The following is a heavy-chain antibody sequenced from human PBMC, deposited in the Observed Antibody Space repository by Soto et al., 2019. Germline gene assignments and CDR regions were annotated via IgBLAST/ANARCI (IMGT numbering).Heavy chain of an antibody. D-gene: IGHD4-17*01. V-gene: IGHV1-69*06. Sequence: QVQLVQSGAEVKKPGSSVKVSCKASGGTFSSYAISWVRQAPGQGLEWMGGIIPIFGTANYAQKFQGRVTITADKSTSTAYMELSSLRSEDTAVYYCARRGTTTVTTRPYYYGMYVWGQGTTVTVSS. CDR1: GGTFSSYA. J-gene: IGHJ6*02. CDR2: IIPIFGTA. CDR3: ARRGTTTVTTRPYYYGMYV.